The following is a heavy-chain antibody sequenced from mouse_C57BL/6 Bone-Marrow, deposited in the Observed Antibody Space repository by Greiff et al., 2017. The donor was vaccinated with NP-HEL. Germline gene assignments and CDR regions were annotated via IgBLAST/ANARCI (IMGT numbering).Heavy chain of an antibody. J-gene: IGHJ3*01. CDR1: GYTFTSYW. V-gene: IGHV1-55*01. Sequence: QLQLKQPGAELVKPGASVKMSCKASGYTFTSYWITWVKQRPGQGLEWIGDIYPGSGSTNYNEKFKSKATLTVDTSSSTAYMQLSSLTSEDSAVYYCARPLYGSSYGWFAYWGQGTLVTVSA. CDR3: ARPLYGSSYGWFAY. CDR2: IYPGSGST. D-gene: IGHD1-1*01.